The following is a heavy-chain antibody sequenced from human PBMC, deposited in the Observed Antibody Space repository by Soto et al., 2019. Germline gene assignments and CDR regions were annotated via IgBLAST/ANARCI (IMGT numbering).Heavy chain of an antibody. D-gene: IGHD5-12*01. CDR1: GFTFGSYF. CDR3: AKGRGQNYKYDVDV. CDR2: VSDGGST. Sequence: EVQLLESGGGLVQPGGSLRLSCAASGFTFGSYFMRWVRQTPGQGLEWVSTVSDGGSTYYADSVKGRFTVTRDNSKNMEYLQMESLRAEDTAVYYCAKGRGQNYKYDVDVWGRGTTVTVSS. V-gene: IGHV3-23*01. J-gene: IGHJ6*02.